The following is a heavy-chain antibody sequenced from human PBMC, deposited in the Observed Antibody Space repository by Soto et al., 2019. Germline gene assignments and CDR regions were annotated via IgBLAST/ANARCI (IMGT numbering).Heavy chain of an antibody. CDR2: IYYSGST. CDR3: ARDSRRYYYGSGYVMDV. CDR1: GGSISSYY. V-gene: IGHV4-59*01. J-gene: IGHJ6*02. D-gene: IGHD3-10*01. Sequence: SETLSLTCTVSGGSISSYYWSWIRQPPGKGLEWIGYIYYSGSTNYNPSLKSRVTISVDTSKNQFSLKLSSVTAADTAVYYCARDSRRYYYGSGYVMDVRGQGTKVTVSS.